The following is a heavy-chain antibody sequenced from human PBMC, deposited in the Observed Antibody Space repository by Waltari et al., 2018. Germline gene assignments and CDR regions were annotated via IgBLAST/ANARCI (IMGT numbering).Heavy chain of an antibody. CDR1: GGSISSYY. CDR2: IYSSGGT. V-gene: IGHV4-4*07. CDR3: ARGVGYYGSGSNDAFDI. J-gene: IGHJ3*02. Sequence: QVQLQESGPGLVKPSETLSLTCTVSGGSISSYYWSWIRQPAGKGLEWIGPIYSSGGTNYTPSHKGRVTMSVDTSKNQFSLKLSSVTAADTAVYYCARGVGYYGSGSNDAFDIWGQGTMVTVSS. D-gene: IGHD3-10*01.